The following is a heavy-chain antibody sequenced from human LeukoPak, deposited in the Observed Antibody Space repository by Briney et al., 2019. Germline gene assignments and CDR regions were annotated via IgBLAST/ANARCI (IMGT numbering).Heavy chain of an antibody. CDR2: ISWNSGSI. D-gene: IGHD1-26*01. J-gene: IGHJ4*02. V-gene: IGHV3-9*01. CDR3: AKATGSYWYSSVDY. Sequence: GGSLRLSCAASGFTFDDYAMHWVRQAPGKGLEWVSGISWNSGSIGYADSVKGRFTISRDNAKNSLYLQMNSLRAEDTALYYCAKATGSYWYSSVDYWGQGTLVTVSS. CDR1: GFTFDDYA.